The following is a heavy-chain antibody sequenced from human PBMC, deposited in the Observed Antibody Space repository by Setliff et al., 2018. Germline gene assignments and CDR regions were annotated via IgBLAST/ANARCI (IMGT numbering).Heavy chain of an antibody. CDR1: GGSINSGSYY. D-gene: IGHD5-12*01. V-gene: IGHV4-61*02. CDR2: IYTSGST. Sequence: SETLSLTCTVSGGSINSGSYYWSWIRQPAGKGLEWIGSIYTSGSTNYNPSLKSRVTISVDTSKNQFSLKLSSVTAADTAVYYCARDKATTAAGAAFDIWGQGTMVTVSS. CDR3: ARDKATTAAGAAFDI. J-gene: IGHJ3*02.